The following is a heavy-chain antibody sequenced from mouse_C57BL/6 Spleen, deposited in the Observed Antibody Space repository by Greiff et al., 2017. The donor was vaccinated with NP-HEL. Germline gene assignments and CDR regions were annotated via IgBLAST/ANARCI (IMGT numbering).Heavy chain of an antibody. D-gene: IGHD2-2*01. J-gene: IGHJ3*01. CDR3: ARHEWAYGYDVWFAY. CDR2: FYPGSGSI. CDR1: GYTFTEYT. Sequence: QVTLKESGAELVKPGASVKLSCKASGYTFTEYTIHWVKQRSGQGLEWIGWFYPGSGSIKYNEKFKDKATLTADKSSSTVYMELSRLTSEDSAVYFCARHEWAYGYDVWFAYWGQGTLVTVSA. V-gene: IGHV1-62-2*01.